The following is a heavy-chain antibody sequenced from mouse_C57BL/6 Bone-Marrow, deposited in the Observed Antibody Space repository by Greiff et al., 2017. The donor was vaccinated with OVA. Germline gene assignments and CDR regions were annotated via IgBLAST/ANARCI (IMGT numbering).Heavy chain of an antibody. J-gene: IGHJ1*03. CDR3: AHQLGREGYWYFGV. V-gene: IGHV1-12*01. D-gene: IGHD4-1*02. CDR2: IYPGNGDT. Sequence: LQQSGAELVRPGASVKMSCKASGYTFTSYNMHWVKQTPRQGLEWIGAIYPGNGDTSYNQKFKGKATLTVDKSSSTAYMQLSSLTSEDSAVYFCAHQLGREGYWYFGVWGTGTTVTVSS. CDR1: GYTFTSYN.